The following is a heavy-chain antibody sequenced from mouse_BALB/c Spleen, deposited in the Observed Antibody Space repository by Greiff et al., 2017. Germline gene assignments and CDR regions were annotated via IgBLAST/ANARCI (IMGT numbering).Heavy chain of an antibody. CDR3: TRDEGYYEYFDV. J-gene: IGHJ1*01. Sequence: DVMLVESGGGLVKPGGSLKLSCAASGFTFSSYTMSWVRQTPEKRLEWVATISSGGSYTYYPDSVKGRFTFSRDNAKNTLYLQMSSLKSEDTAMYYCTRDEGYYEYFDVWGAGTTVTVSS. V-gene: IGHV5-6-4*01. CDR1: GFTFSSYT. CDR2: ISSGGSYT. D-gene: IGHD2-3*01.